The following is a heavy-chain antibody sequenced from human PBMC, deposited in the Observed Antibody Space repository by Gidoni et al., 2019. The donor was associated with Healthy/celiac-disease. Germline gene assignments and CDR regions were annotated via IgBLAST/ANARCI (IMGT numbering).Heavy chain of an antibody. CDR3: TTAPPDIVVVPAAKMAYAFDI. Sequence: EVQLVESGGGLVKPGGSLRLSCAASGFTFSTAWMSWVRQAPGKGVEWVGRIKSKTDGGTTDYAAPVKGRFTISRDDSKNTLYLQMNSLKTEDTAVYYCTTAPPDIVVVPAAKMAYAFDIWGQGTMVTVSS. J-gene: IGHJ3*02. D-gene: IGHD2-2*01. V-gene: IGHV3-15*01. CDR2: IKSKTDGGTT. CDR1: GFTFSTAW.